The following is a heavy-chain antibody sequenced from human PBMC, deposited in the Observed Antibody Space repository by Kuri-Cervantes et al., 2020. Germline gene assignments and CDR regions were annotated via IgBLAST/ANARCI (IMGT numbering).Heavy chain of an antibody. D-gene: IGHD5-18*01. CDR2: IYYTGST. CDR3: ARGRRHTAMVTGGDGDY. CDR1: GGSISSNNNY. V-gene: IGHV4-39*07. J-gene: IGHJ4*02. Sequence: SETLSLTCTVSGGSISSNNNYWGWIRQPPGKGLEWIGSIYYTGSTYYNPSLKSRVTISVDTSKNQFSLKLSSVTAADTAVYYCARGRRHTAMVTGGDGDYWGQGTLVTVSS.